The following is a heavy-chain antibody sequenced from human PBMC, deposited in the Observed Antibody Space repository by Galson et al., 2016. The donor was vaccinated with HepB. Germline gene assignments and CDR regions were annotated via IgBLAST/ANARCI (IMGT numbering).Heavy chain of an antibody. V-gene: IGHV3-23*01. Sequence: SLRLSCAVSGFSFSTYAMSWVSQAPGKGLVWVSTIGGSGDNTYYADSVKGRFTISRDNSMNTLYLQMNSLRAEDTAVYYCAKDLLSDYVWGSYRFQDWGQGAPVTVSS. D-gene: IGHD3-16*02. CDR3: AKDLLSDYVWGSYRFQD. J-gene: IGHJ4*02. CDR2: IGGSGDNT. CDR1: GFSFSTYA.